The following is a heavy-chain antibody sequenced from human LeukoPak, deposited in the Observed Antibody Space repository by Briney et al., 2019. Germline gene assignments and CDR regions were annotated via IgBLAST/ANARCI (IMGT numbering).Heavy chain of an antibody. CDR3: AELDITMIGGV. J-gene: IGHJ6*04. D-gene: IGHD3-10*02. CDR2: ISSSGTI. Sequence: PGGSLRLSCAASGFTFSSYEMNWVRQAPGKGLEWVSYISSSGTIYYADSVKGRFTISRDNAKNSLYLQMNSLRAEDTAVYYCAELDITMIGGVWGKGTTVTISS. CDR1: GFTFSSYE. V-gene: IGHV3-48*03.